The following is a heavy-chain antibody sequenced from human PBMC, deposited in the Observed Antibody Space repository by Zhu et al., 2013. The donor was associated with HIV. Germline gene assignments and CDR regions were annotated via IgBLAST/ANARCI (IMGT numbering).Heavy chain of an antibody. CDR1: GGTFSSYA. D-gene: IGHD3-9*01. Sequence: QVQLVQSGAEVKKPGSSVKVSCKASGGTFSSYAISWVRQAPGQGLEWMGGIIPIFGTANYAQKFQGRVTITADESTSTAYMELSSLRSEDTAVYYCARERYYDILTGLNWFDPWGQGTLVTVSS. J-gene: IGHJ5*02. CDR3: ARERYYDILTGLNWFDP. CDR2: IIPIFGTA. V-gene: IGHV1-69*01.